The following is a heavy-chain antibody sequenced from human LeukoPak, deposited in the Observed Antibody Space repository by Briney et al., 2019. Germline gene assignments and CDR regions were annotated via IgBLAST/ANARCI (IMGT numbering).Heavy chain of an antibody. V-gene: IGHV2-70*04. CDR1: GFSLPTTGMR. J-gene: IGHJ4*02. D-gene: IGHD3-22*01. Sequence: SGPALVKPTPTLTLTCTLSGFSLPTTGMRVSWIRQPPGKALEWLARIDWDDDKFYSPSLKTRLTISKDTSKNQVVLTVTNMDPADTATYYCARSDSSHYFDYWGQGTLVTVSS. CDR2: IDWDDDK. CDR3: ARSDSSHYFDY.